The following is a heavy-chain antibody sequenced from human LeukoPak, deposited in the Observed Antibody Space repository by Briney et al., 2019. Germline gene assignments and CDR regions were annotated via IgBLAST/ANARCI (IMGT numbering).Heavy chain of an antibody. D-gene: IGHD3-22*01. Sequence: PGGSLRLSCAASGFSFSSYAMHWVRQAPGKGLEWVAVISYDGKNKQYAESVKGRFTVSRDNSKNTLYLEMNNLRPEDTAVFYCARVDYFDSNGYYQQTDYWGQGTLVTVSS. J-gene: IGHJ4*02. CDR3: ARVDYFDSNGYYQQTDY. V-gene: IGHV3-30*04. CDR2: ISYDGKNK. CDR1: GFSFSSYA.